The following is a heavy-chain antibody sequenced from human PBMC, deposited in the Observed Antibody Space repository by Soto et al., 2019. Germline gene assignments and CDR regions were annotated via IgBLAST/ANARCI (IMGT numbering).Heavy chain of an antibody. CDR1: GGTFSSYA. D-gene: IGHD3-3*01. V-gene: IGHV1-69*01. CDR2: IHPIFGTA. Sequence: QVQLVQSGAEVKKPGSSVKVSCKASGGTFSSYAISWVRQAPGQGLEWMGEIHPIFGTANYAQKFQGRVTITADESTSTAYMELSSLRSEDTAVYYCARSPPQNDDFWSGYHWGQGTTVTVSS. J-gene: IGHJ6*02. CDR3: ARSPPQNDDFWSGYH.